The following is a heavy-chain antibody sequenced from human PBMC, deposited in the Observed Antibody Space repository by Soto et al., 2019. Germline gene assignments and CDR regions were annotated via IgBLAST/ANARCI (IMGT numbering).Heavy chain of an antibody. CDR3: ARGKGGGNAWYDHLDP. Sequence: QVQLVESGGGVVQPGGSLRLSCEASGFFFSSFVMHWVRQAPGKGLEWVAVVSYDGTKKYYSDSVKGRFTISRDNSGKTVSLQLSSLRVEDTAVYYCARGKGGGNAWYDHLDPWGQGTLVTVSS. CDR1: GFFFSSFV. D-gene: IGHD1-1*01. V-gene: IGHV3-30*03. CDR2: VSYDGTKK. J-gene: IGHJ5*02.